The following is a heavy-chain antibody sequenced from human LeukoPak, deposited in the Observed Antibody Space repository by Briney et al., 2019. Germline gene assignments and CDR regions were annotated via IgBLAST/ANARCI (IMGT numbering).Heavy chain of an antibody. CDR3: GRGVQSFDP. CDR2: IRPMNGDT. Sequence: ASVKVSCKAPGYTFVAYYIHWVRQAPGQGLEWMGRIRPMNGDTKYAQKFQDRVSITMDTSTTTAYMELRSLTSDDTAVYYCGRGVQSFDPWGQGTLVTVSS. J-gene: IGHJ5*02. V-gene: IGHV1-2*02. CDR1: GYTFVAYY.